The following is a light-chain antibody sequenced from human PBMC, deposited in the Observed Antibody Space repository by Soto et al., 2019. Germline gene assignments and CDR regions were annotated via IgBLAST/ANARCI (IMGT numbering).Light chain of an antibody. CDR3: SSHTSGNTRV. J-gene: IGLJ1*01. Sequence: QSALTQPPSAPWFPGQSVTISCTGTSSDVGGYDYVSWYQQHPDKAPKLMIYEVTKRPSGVSNRFSGSKSGNTASLTISGLQPEDEADYYCSSHTSGNTRVFGSGTKVTVL. V-gene: IGLV2-8*01. CDR2: EVT. CDR1: SSDVGGYDY.